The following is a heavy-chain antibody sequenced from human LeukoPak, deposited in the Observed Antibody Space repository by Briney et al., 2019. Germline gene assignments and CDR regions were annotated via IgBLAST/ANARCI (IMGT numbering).Heavy chain of an antibody. CDR2: IGGRDTRI. CDR1: GFTFSSHD. Sequence: GGSLRLSCVGSGFTFSSHDMIWVRQAPGKWLEWVSDIGGRDTRINYADSVKGRFTISRDNSKNTVYLQMSSLRVEDTAIYYCAREGQYCSSSACQFVYWGQGTLVTVSS. V-gene: IGHV3-23*01. CDR3: AREGQYCSSSACQFVY. J-gene: IGHJ4*02. D-gene: IGHD2-2*01.